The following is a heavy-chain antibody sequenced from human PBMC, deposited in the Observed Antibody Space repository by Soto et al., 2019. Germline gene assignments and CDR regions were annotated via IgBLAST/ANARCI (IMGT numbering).Heavy chain of an antibody. CDR1: GFTFSSYG. D-gene: IGHD2-21*02. CDR2: IWYDGSNK. CDR3: AKTGPYCGGDCSRYFYGMDV. V-gene: IGHV3-33*06. J-gene: IGHJ6*02. Sequence: GGSLRLSCAASGFTFSSYGMHWVRQAPGKGLEWVAVIWYDGSNKYYADSVKGRFTISRDNSKNTLYLQMNSLTAEDTALYYCAKTGPYCGGDCSRYFYGMDVWRQGTTVTVSS.